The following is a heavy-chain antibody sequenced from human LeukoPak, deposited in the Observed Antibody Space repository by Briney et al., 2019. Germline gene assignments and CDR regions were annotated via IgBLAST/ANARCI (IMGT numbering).Heavy chain of an antibody. Sequence: PSETLSLTCTFSGGSISSSTYYWGWIRQPPGKGLEWIGSIYYSGSTYYNPSLKSRVTISVDTSKKQFSLRLRSVTAADTAVYYCARSFGGPGSGYYGHFDYWGQGTLVTVSS. V-gene: IGHV4-39*01. CDR2: IYYSGST. D-gene: IGHD3-22*01. CDR1: GGSISSSTYY. J-gene: IGHJ4*02. CDR3: ARSFGGPGSGYYGHFDY.